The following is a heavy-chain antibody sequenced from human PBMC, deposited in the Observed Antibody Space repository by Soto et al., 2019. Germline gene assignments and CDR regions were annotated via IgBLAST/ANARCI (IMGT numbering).Heavy chain of an antibody. CDR2: IRSKANSYAT. Sequence: EVQLVESGGGLVQPGGSLKLSCAASGFTFSGSAMHWVRQASGKGLEWVGRIRSKANSYATAYAASVKGRFTISRDDSKNTAYLQMNSLKTEDTAVYYCSSHDYGGDWYLDLWGRGTLVTVSS. J-gene: IGHJ2*01. D-gene: IGHD4-17*01. CDR1: GFTFSGSA. V-gene: IGHV3-73*02. CDR3: SSHDYGGDWYLDL.